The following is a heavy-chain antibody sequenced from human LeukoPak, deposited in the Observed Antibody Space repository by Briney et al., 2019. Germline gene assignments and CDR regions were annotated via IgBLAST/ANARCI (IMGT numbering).Heavy chain of an antibody. V-gene: IGHV3-48*01. J-gene: IGHJ4*02. CDR2: ISSSSSTI. CDR3: ASGNYYGSGSYSSFDY. CDR1: GFTFSSYS. Sequence: GGSLRLSCAASGFTFSSYSMNWVRQAPGKGLEWVSYISSSSSTIYYADSVNGRFTISRDNAKNSLYLQMNSLRAEDTAVYYCASGNYYGSGSYSSFDYWGQGTLVTVSS. D-gene: IGHD3-10*01.